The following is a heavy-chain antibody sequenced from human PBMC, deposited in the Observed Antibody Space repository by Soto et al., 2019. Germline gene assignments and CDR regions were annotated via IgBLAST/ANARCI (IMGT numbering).Heavy chain of an antibody. V-gene: IGHV1-69*12. CDR3: ASGIQLWLRRINNGYSG. CDR2: IIPMFGTA. CDR1: GGTFSPFA. D-gene: IGHD5-18*01. J-gene: IGHJ4*02. Sequence: QVQLVQSGAEVKKPESSVKVSCRPLGGTFSPFAIVWVRKPPGQGLEWMGGIIPMFGTANYARRFRDRVTITADESTNTVYMELSSLRSEDTAVYFCASGIQLWLRRINNGYSGWGQGTLVTVSS.